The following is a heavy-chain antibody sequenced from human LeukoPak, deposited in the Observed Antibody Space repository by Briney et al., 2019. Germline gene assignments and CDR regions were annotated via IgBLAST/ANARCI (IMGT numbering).Heavy chain of an antibody. D-gene: IGHD3-22*01. CDR3: ARPPYDSSGYYYESGGY. J-gene: IGHJ4*02. CDR1: GYRFTSYW. Sequence: GESLKISCKGSGYRFTSYWIGWVRQMPGKGLEWMGIIYPGDSDTRYSPSFQGQVTISADKSISTAYLQWSSLKASDTAMYYCARPPYDSSGYYYESGGYWGQGTLVTVSS. CDR2: IYPGDSDT. V-gene: IGHV5-51*01.